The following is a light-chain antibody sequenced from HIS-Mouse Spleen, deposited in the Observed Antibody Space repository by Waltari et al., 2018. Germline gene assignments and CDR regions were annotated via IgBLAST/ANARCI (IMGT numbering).Light chain of an antibody. CDR2: DVS. CDR1: SGDVVGYNS. V-gene: IGLV2-11*01. Sequence: QSALTQPLSVSGSPGQSVTISCTGTSGDVVGYNSVSSSQQHPANAPKTTTYCYQHPPDKAPKLMIYDVSKRPSGVPDRFSGSKSGNTASLTISGLQAEDEADYYCCSYAGSYTGVFGTGTKVTVL. CDR3: CSYAGSYTGV. J-gene: IGLJ1*01.